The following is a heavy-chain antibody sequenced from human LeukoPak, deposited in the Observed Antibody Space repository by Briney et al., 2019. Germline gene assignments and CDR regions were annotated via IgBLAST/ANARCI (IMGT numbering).Heavy chain of an antibody. Sequence: GASVKVSCKVSGYTLTELSMHWVRQAPGKGLEWMGGFDPEDGETIYAQKFQGRVTMTEDTSTDTAYMELSSPRSEDTAVYYCATDKSSGWYISDAFDIWGQGTMVTVSS. V-gene: IGHV1-24*01. D-gene: IGHD6-19*01. CDR2: FDPEDGET. J-gene: IGHJ3*02. CDR1: GYTLTELS. CDR3: ATDKSSGWYISDAFDI.